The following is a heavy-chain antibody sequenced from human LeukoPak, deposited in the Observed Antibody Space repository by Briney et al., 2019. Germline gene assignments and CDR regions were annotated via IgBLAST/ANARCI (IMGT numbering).Heavy chain of an antibody. CDR3: ARGRFLEWL. CDR1: GDSISSGSYY. CDR2: IYTSGST. Sequence: PSVTLSLTCTVSGDSISSGSYYWSSSRQPAGRGLEWIGRIYTSGSTNYNPSLKSRVTISVDTSKNQFSLKLSSVTAADTAVYYCARGRFLEWLWGQGTLVTVSS. V-gene: IGHV4-61*02. J-gene: IGHJ4*02. D-gene: IGHD3-3*01.